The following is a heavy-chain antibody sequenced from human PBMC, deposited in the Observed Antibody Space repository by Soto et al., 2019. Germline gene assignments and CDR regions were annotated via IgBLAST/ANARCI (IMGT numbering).Heavy chain of an antibody. J-gene: IGHJ6*02. V-gene: IGHV4-61*01. Sequence: QVQLQESGPGLIEPSETLTLSCTVSGGSVSSGSYYWSWIRQPPGKGLEWIGYISYSGSTNYNPSLKSRLTISVDTSKNQFSLKLSSVTPADTAVYYCAREPTTVTNYYYYALDVWGQGTTVTVSS. CDR2: ISYSGST. CDR3: AREPTTVTNYYYYALDV. CDR1: GGSVSSGSYY. D-gene: IGHD4-17*01.